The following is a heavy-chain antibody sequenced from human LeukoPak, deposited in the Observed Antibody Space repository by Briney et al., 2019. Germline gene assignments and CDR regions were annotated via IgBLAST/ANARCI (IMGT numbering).Heavy chain of an antibody. Sequence: ASVKVSCKASGYTFTSYAMHWVRQAPGQRLEWMGWINAGNGNTKYSQKFQGRVTITRDTSASTAYMELSSLRSEDTAVYYCARGPLGYCSSTSCYHTRNWFDPWGQGTLVTVSS. D-gene: IGHD2-2*01. CDR2: INAGNGNT. CDR3: ARGPLGYCSSTSCYHTRNWFDP. V-gene: IGHV1-3*01. CDR1: GYTFTSYA. J-gene: IGHJ5*02.